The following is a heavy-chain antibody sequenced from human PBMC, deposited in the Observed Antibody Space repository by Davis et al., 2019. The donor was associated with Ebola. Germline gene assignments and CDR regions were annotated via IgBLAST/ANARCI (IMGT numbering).Heavy chain of an antibody. D-gene: IGHD2-15*01. CDR1: GFTFSSYA. CDR2: ISTNGENT. Sequence: GESLKISCSASGFTFSSYAMHWVRQAPGKGLQSVARISTNGENTYYADSVKGRFTTSRDNSKDTLYLQMRNLRIDDTAVYYCVKDRFTVVVVHGGFDYWGQGTLVTVSS. V-gene: IGHV3-64D*06. J-gene: IGHJ4*02. CDR3: VKDRFTVVVVHGGFDY.